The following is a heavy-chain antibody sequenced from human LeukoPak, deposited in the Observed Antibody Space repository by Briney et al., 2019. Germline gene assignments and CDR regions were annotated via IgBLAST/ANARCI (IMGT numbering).Heavy chain of an antibody. CDR2: ISWNSGSI. CDR1: GFTLDDYA. CDR3: AKSAIQPTPPDDAFDI. D-gene: IGHD5-18*01. J-gene: IGHJ3*02. Sequence: PGRSLRLSCAASGFTLDDYAMHWVRQAPGKGLEWVSGISWNSGSIGYADSVKGRFTISRDNAKNTLYLQMNSLRAEDTAVYYCAKSAIQPTPPDDAFDIWGQGTMVTVSS. V-gene: IGHV3-9*01.